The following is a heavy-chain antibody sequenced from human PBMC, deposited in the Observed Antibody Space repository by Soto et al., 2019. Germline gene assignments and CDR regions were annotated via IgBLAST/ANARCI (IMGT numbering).Heavy chain of an antibody. Sequence: EVQLVESGGGLVQPGGSLRLSCAASGFTFSSSWMHWLRQAPGKGLVWVSRITSDGSSTSYADSVKGRFTISRDNAKNTLYLQMNSLRAEDTALYSCARAITGAFDYWGQGNLVTVSS. V-gene: IGHV3-74*01. CDR2: ITSDGSST. J-gene: IGHJ4*02. D-gene: IGHD1-20*01. CDR3: ARAITGAFDY. CDR1: GFTFSSSW.